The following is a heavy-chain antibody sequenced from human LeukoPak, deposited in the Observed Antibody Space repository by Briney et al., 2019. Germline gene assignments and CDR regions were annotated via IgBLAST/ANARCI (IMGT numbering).Heavy chain of an antibody. V-gene: IGHV3-33*01. D-gene: IGHD6-6*01. Sequence: PGRPLRLSCAASGFTFSSYGMHWVRQAPGKGLEWVAVIWYDGSNKYYADSVKGRFTISRDNSKNTLYLQMNSLRAEDTAVYYCARDRSSSSFDYWGQGTLVTVSS. J-gene: IGHJ4*02. CDR3: ARDRSSSSFDY. CDR2: IWYDGSNK. CDR1: GFTFSSYG.